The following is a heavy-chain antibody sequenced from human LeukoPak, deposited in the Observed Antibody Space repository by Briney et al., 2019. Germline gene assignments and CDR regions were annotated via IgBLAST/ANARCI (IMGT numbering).Heavy chain of an antibody. V-gene: IGHV4-61*02. Sequence: PSQTLSLTCTVSGGSISSGSYYWSWIRQPAGKGLEWIGRIYTSGSTNYNPSLKSRVTMSVDTSKNQFSLKLSSVTAADTAVYYCARDGSLGGVTWGQGTLVTVSS. CDR3: ARDGSLGGVT. D-gene: IGHD3-10*01. CDR1: GGSISSGSYY. J-gene: IGHJ5*02. CDR2: IYTSGST.